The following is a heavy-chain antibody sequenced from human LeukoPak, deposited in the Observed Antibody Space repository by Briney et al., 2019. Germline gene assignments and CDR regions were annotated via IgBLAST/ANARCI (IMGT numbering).Heavy chain of an antibody. CDR3: AHSPGQWLVLPYYYYGMDV. J-gene: IGHJ6*02. Sequence: SGPTLVNPTQTLTLTCTFSGFPLSTSGVGVGWIRQPPGKALEWPALIYWNDDKRYSPSLKSRLTITKDTSKNQVVLTMTNMDPVDTATYYCAHSPGQWLVLPYYYYGMDVWGQGTTVTVSS. CDR1: GFPLSTSGVG. V-gene: IGHV2-5*01. CDR2: IYWNDDK. D-gene: IGHD6-19*01.